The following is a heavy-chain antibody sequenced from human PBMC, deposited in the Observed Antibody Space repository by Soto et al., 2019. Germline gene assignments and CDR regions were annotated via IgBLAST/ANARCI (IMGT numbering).Heavy chain of an antibody. CDR3: AKGTYYDFLYYYYGMDV. J-gene: IGHJ6*02. CDR1: GFTFSSYA. V-gene: IGHV3-23*01. CDR2: ISGSGGST. D-gene: IGHD3-3*01. Sequence: GGSLRLSCAASGFTFSSYAMSWVRQAPGKGLEWVSAISGSGGSTYYADSVKGRFTISRDNSKNTLYLQMNSLRAEDTAVYYCAKGTYYDFLYYYYGMDVWGQGTTVTVSS.